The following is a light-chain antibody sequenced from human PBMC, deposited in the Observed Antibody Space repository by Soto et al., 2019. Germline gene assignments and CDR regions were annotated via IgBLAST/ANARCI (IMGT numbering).Light chain of an antibody. J-gene: IGKJ4*01. Sequence: AIQLTQSPSSLSAYVGDRVTITCRASQGISSALAWYQQKPGKAPKLLIYDASSLESGVPSRFSGSGSGTDFALTISSLQPEDFATYYCQQFNSYPPYLTLGGGTKVEIK. V-gene: IGKV1-13*02. CDR3: QQFNSYPPYLT. CDR1: QGISSA. CDR2: DAS.